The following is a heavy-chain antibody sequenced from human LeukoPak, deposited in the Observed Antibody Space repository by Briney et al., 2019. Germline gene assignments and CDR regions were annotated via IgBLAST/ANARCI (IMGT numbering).Heavy chain of an antibody. CDR1: GGSISSGGYS. J-gene: IGHJ5*02. V-gene: IGHV4-31*11. CDR2: IYYSGST. D-gene: IGHD1-20*01. Sequence: SETLSLTCAVSGGSISSGGYSWSWIRQPPGKGLEWIGYIYYSGSTYYNPSLKSRVTISVDTSKNQFSLKLSSVTAADTAVYYCARDRGIRSPAGWFDPWGQGTLVTVSS. CDR3: ARDRGIRSPAGWFDP.